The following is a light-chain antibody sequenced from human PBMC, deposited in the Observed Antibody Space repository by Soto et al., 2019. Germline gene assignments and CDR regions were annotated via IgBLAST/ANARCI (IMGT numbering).Light chain of an antibody. Sequence: EIVLTQSPATLSLSPGERATLSCRASQSISTYLAWHQQKPGQAPRLLIYDASKRATGTPARFSGSGSGTDFTLTISSLEPEDFAVYYCQHRSNWPITFGQGTRLEIK. CDR1: QSISTY. J-gene: IGKJ5*01. V-gene: IGKV3-11*01. CDR3: QHRSNWPIT. CDR2: DAS.